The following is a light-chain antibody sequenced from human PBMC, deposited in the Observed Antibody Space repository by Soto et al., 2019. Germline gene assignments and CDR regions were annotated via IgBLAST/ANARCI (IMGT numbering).Light chain of an antibody. J-gene: IGLJ2*01. V-gene: IGLV2-8*01. Sequence: QSALTQLPSASGSPGQSVAISCTGTSSDVGGYSYVSWYQQHPGKAPKLMIYEVSKRPSGVPDRFSGSKSGNTASLTVSGLQAEDEADYYCSSYARNRDILFGGGTKLTVL. CDR3: SSYARNRDIL. CDR2: EVS. CDR1: SSDVGGYSY.